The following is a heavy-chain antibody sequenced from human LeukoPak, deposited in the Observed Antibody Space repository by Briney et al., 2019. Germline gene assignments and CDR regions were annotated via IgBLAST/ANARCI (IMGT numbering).Heavy chain of an antibody. CDR2: ISPDGSFK. Sequence: GGSLRLSCAASGFTLSDHWMRWVRHLPGEGLEWVANISPDGSFKFCVDSVKGRFTISRDNSKNTLYLQMNSLRAEDTAVYYCARDSRSGYFDYWGQGTLVTVSS. V-gene: IGHV3-7*01. CDR1: GFTLSDHW. J-gene: IGHJ4*02. CDR3: ARDSRSGYFDY. D-gene: IGHD2-15*01.